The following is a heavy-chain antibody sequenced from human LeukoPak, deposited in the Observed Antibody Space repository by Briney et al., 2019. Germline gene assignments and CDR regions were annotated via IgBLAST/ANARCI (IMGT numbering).Heavy chain of an antibody. D-gene: IGHD1-26*01. V-gene: IGHV3-23*01. CDR3: AKGMEWELLIAFDY. Sequence: PGGSLRLSCAASGFTFSSYAMSWVRQAPGKGLEWVSAISGSGSSTYYADSVKGRFTISRDNSKNTLYLQMNSLRAEDTAVYYCAKGMEWELLIAFDYWGQGTLVTVSS. J-gene: IGHJ4*02. CDR1: GFTFSSYA. CDR2: ISGSGSST.